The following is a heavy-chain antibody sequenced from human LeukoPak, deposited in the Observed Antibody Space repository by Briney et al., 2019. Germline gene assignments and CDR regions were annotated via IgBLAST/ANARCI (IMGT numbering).Heavy chain of an antibody. Sequence: SGTLSLSCTVSGGSIRPYYWSWIRQPPGKGLEWIGCIFTTGSTNYNPSLKSRVTISVDTSTKQLSLKLSSVTAADTAVYYCARGGFGSSTYYFEVDPWGQGTLVTVSS. V-gene: IGHV4-4*09. CDR1: GGSIRPYY. D-gene: IGHD2/OR15-2a*01. CDR2: IFTTGST. J-gene: IGHJ5*02. CDR3: ARGGFGSSTYYFEVDP.